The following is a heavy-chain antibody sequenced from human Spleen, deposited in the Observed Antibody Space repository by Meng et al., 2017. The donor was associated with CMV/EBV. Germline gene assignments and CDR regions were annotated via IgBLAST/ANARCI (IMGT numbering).Heavy chain of an antibody. CDR3: ARDGGKDSGSPLSDY. J-gene: IGHJ4*02. CDR1: GSTFTASY. Sequence: ASGSTFTASYIPWVRQAPGLGLEWMGWVNPNSGDTNYAQKFQGRVTMTRDTSISTAYMELSRLRSDDTAVYYCARDGGKDSGSPLSDYWGQGTLVTSPQ. CDR2: VNPNSGDT. D-gene: IGHD1-26*01. V-gene: IGHV1-2*02.